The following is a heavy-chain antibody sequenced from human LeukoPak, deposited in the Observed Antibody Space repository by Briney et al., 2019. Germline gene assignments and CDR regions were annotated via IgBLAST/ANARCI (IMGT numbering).Heavy chain of an antibody. J-gene: IGHJ5*02. CDR1: GVSISSYY. CDR3: ARHVRKRGIAVAGTPGWFDP. V-gene: IGHV4-59*01. Sequence: PSETLSLTCTVSGVSISSYYWSWIRQPPGRGLEWIGYLYYSGSTNYNPSLKSRVTISVDTSKNQFSLKLSSVTAADTAVYYCARHVRKRGIAVAGTPGWFDPWGQGTLVTVSS. D-gene: IGHD6-19*01. CDR2: LYYSGST.